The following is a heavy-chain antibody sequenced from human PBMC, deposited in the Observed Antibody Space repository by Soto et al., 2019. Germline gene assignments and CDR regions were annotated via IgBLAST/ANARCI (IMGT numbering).Heavy chain of an antibody. V-gene: IGHV1-3*01. D-gene: IGHD3-22*01. CDR1: GYTFTSYA. CDR3: GRESHPCHITVMLVVLARGQP. CDR2: INAGNGNT. Sequence: QVQLVQSGAEVKKPGASVKVSCKASGYTFTSYAMHWVRQAPGQRLEWMGWINAGNGNTKYSQKCQGRVTITRDTAARTASMALRRLRSEDTAVYYCGRESHPCHITVMLVVLARGQPGGQGTLVTVSS. J-gene: IGHJ1*01.